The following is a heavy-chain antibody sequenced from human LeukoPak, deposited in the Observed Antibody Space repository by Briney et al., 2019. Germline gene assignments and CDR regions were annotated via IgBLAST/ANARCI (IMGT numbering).Heavy chain of an antibody. Sequence: AAVKVSCKASGYTFTGYYMHWVRQAPVQGLEWMGWINPNSGGTKYAQKFQGRVTMTRDTSISTVYMELSRLRSDHTAVYYCARDKHLDWAHYHYCYMDVWGKGTTVTVSS. CDR3: ARDKHLDWAHYHYCYMDV. V-gene: IGHV1-2*02. CDR1: GYTFTGYY. J-gene: IGHJ6*03. CDR2: INPNSGGT. D-gene: IGHD1-1*01.